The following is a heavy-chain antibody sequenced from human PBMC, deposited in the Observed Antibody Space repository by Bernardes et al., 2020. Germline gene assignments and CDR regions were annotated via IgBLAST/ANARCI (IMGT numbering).Heavy chain of an antibody. D-gene: IGHD6-25*01. CDR1: GGTFSSYA. V-gene: IGHV1-69*13. CDR3: ARDPATSNVGPPYYFDY. Sequence: SVKVSCKASGGTFSSYAISWVRQAPGQGLEWMGGIIPIFGTANYAQKFQGRVTITADESTSTAYMELSSLRSEDTAVYYCARDPATSNVGPPYYFDYWGQGNLVTVSS. CDR2: IIPIFGTA. J-gene: IGHJ4*02.